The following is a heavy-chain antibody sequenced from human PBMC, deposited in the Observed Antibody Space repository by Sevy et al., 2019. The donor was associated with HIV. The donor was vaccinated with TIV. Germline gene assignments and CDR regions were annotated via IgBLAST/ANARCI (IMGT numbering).Heavy chain of an antibody. V-gene: IGHV1-24*01. J-gene: IGHJ4*02. Sequence: ASVKVSCKVSGYTLTELSMHWVRQAPGKGLEWMGGFDPEDGETIYAQKFQGRVTMTEDTSTDTAYMELSSLRSEDTAVYYCATRSAVVTSYHFDYWGQGTLVTVSS. CDR3: ATRSAVVTSYHFDY. CDR1: GYTLTELS. CDR2: FDPEDGET. D-gene: IGHD2-21*02.